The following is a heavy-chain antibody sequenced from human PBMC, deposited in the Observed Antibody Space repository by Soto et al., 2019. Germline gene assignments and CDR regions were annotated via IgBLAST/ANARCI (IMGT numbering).Heavy chain of an antibody. CDR2: ISGSGSST. D-gene: IGHD6-19*01. J-gene: IGHJ4*02. CDR1: GFTFSSYA. V-gene: IGHV3-23*01. Sequence: ESGGGLVQPGGSLRLSCAASGFTFSSYAMNWVRQAPGKGLEWVSVISGSGSSTYYADSVKGRFTISRDNSKNTLYLQMNSLRAEDTAVYYCASRSSGWYFDYWGQGTLVTVSS. CDR3: ASRSSGWYFDY.